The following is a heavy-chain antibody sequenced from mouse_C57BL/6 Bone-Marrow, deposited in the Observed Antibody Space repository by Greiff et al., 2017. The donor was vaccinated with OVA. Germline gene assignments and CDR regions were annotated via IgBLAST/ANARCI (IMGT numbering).Heavy chain of an antibody. CDR2: IYPRSGNT. Sequence: VKLLESGAELARPGASVKLSCKASGYTFTSYGISWVKQRTGQGLEWIGEIYPRSGNTYYNEKFKGKATLTADKSSSTAYMELRSLTSEDSAVYFCARWDYYFDYWGQGTTLTVSS. CDR1: GYTFTSYG. D-gene: IGHD4-1*01. J-gene: IGHJ2*01. CDR3: ARWDYYFDY. V-gene: IGHV1-81*01.